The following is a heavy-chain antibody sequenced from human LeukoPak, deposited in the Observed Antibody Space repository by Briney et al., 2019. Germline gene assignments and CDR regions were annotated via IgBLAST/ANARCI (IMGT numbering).Heavy chain of an antibody. CDR3: ARGYYDFWSGYYIPGTRLGYYFDY. CDR1: GGSFSGYY. Sequence: SETLSLTCAVYGGSFSGYYWSWIRQPPGKGLEWIGEINHSGSTNYNPSLKSRVTISVDTSKNQFSLKLSSVTAADTAVYYCARGYYDFWSGYYIPGTRLGYYFDYWGQGTLVTVSS. J-gene: IGHJ4*02. D-gene: IGHD3-3*01. CDR2: INHSGST. V-gene: IGHV4-34*01.